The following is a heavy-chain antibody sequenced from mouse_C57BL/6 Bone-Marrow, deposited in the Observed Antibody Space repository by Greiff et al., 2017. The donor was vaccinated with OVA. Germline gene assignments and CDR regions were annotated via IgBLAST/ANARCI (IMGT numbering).Heavy chain of an antibody. D-gene: IGHD1-1*01. Sequence: EVQLQESGGGLVKPGGSLKLSCAASGFTFSDYGMHWVRQAPEKGLEWVAYISSGSSTIYYADTVKGRFTISRDNAKNTLFLQMTSLRSEDTAMYYCAREDYYYGSYWYFDVWGTGTTVTVSS. V-gene: IGHV5-17*01. J-gene: IGHJ1*03. CDR3: AREDYYYGSYWYFDV. CDR2: ISSGSSTI. CDR1: GFTFSDYG.